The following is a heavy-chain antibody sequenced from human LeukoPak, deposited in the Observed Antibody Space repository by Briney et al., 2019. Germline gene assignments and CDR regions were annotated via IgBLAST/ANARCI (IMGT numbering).Heavy chain of an antibody. CDR2: ISGSGGST. Sequence: PGGSLRLSCAASGFAFTNYAMSWVRQASGKGLEWVSSISGSGGSTYYADSVKGRFTISRDNAKNTLYLQMNSLRAEDTAVYYCYGANAEHWGQGTLVTVSS. J-gene: IGHJ1*01. CDR3: YGANAEH. V-gene: IGHV3-23*01. D-gene: IGHD4-23*01. CDR1: GFAFTNYA.